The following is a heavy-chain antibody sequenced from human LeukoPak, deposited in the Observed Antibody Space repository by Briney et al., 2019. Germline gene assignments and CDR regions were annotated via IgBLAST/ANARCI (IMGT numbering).Heavy chain of an antibody. Sequence: GGSLRLSCAASGFTFSSYEMNWVRRAPGKGLEWVSYISNSGSTKYYADSVKGRFTISRDNAKNSLYLQMNSLRAEDTAIYYCARATFGGFIDYWGQGTLVTVSS. J-gene: IGHJ4*02. D-gene: IGHD3-16*02. CDR2: ISNSGSTK. V-gene: IGHV3-48*03. CDR3: ARATFGGFIDY. CDR1: GFTFSSYE.